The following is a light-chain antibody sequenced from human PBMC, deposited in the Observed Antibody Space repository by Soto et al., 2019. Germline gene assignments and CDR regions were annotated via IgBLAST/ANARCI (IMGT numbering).Light chain of an antibody. CDR2: GAS. J-gene: IGKJ5*01. CDR3: QQYGSSIT. CDR1: QSVNSR. V-gene: IGKV3-20*01. Sequence: EIVLTQSPGTLSLSPGERATLSCRASQSVNSRLAWYQHKPGQAPSLLISGASSRATGIPDRFSGSGSATDSTLTIRRLEPEDFAVYYCQQYGSSITFGQGTRLEIK.